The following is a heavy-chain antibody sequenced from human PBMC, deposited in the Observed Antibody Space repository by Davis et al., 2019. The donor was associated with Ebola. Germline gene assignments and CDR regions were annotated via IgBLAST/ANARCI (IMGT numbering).Heavy chain of an antibody. CDR1: GFTFSSYS. Sequence: GGSLRLSCAASGFTFSSYSMNWVRQAPGKGLEWVSTLGTSADTYYADSVKGRFTISRDNAKNTLYLQMNSLRSEDTAIFYCARDIGGAGVYWGQGALVTVSS. J-gene: IGHJ4*02. D-gene: IGHD3-16*01. V-gene: IGHV3-21*01. CDR2: TLGTSADT. CDR3: ARDIGGAGVY.